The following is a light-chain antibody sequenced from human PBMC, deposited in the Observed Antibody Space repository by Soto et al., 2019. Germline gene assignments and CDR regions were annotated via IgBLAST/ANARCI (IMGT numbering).Light chain of an antibody. CDR2: DAS. CDR1: QSISSW. J-gene: IGKJ5*01. Sequence: DLQMTQSPSTLSATAGDRLTITWPASQSISSWLAWYQQKKGKAPKILIYDASNLEKGVPSRFSGSGYGTEFNLTISSLQTDDFATYYCQQYNSYSITFGQGTRLEIK. CDR3: QQYNSYSIT. V-gene: IGKV1-5*01.